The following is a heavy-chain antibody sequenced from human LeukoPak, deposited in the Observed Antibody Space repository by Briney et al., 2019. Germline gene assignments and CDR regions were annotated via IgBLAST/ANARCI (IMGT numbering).Heavy chain of an antibody. CDR1: GFTFSGYG. CDR2: ISFDGSNQ. V-gene: IGHV3-30*18. D-gene: IGHD1-26*01. Sequence: GRSLRLSCAASGFTFSGYGMHRVRQAPGKGLEWVALISFDGSNQYYADSVKGRFTISRDNSKNTLYLQMSSLRAEDTAVYYCAKPPEVGATVGYFDYWGQGTLVTVSS. CDR3: AKPPEVGATVGYFDY. J-gene: IGHJ4*02.